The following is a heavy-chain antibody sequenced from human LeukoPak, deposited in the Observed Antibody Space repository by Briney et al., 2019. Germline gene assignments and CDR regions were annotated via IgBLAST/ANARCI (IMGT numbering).Heavy chain of an antibody. V-gene: IGHV1-8*01. J-gene: IGHJ5*02. CDR2: MNPNSGNT. Sequence: ASVKVSCKASGYTFTSYDINWVRQATGQGLEWMGWMNPNSGNTGYAQKFQGRVTMTRNTSISTAYMELSSLRSEDTAVYYCARVSVWADMIAVARLPTSNWFDPWGQGTLVTVSS. D-gene: IGHD6-19*01. CDR3: ARVSVWADMIAVARLPTSNWFDP. CDR1: GYTFTSYD.